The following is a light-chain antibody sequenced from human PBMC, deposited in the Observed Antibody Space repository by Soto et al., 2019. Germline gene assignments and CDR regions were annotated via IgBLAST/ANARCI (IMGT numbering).Light chain of an antibody. CDR3: QQYNSYPWT. Sequence: DIQMAQSPSTLSSSVGDRVAITCRASQSISSWLAWYQQKPGKAPKLLMYKASSLESGVPSRFSGSGSGTEFTLTISSLQPDDFATYYCQQYNSYPWTFGQGTKV. V-gene: IGKV1-5*03. J-gene: IGKJ1*01. CDR1: QSISSW. CDR2: KAS.